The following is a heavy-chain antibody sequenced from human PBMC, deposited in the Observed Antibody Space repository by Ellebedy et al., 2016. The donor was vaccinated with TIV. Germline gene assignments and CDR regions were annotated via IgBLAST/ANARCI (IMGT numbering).Heavy chain of an antibody. CDR3: AKGKGGGADSSAPRYYFDY. Sequence: PSETLSLTCAVSGGSISSGGYSWSCVRQATGKGPAWVSTISNTGSRTYYADSVEGRFIISRDNSKKTLYLQMNSMRAEDTAVYYCAKGKGGGADSSAPRYYFDYWGLGTLVTVSS. V-gene: IGHV3-23*01. CDR1: GGSISSGGYS. D-gene: IGHD3-22*01. J-gene: IGHJ4*02. CDR2: ISNTGSRT.